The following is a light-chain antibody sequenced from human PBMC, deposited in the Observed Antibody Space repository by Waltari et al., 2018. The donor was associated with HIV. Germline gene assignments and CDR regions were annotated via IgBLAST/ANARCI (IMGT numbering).Light chain of an antibody. J-gene: IGKJ4*01. CDR1: QHVDKY. CDR2: TAS. V-gene: IGKV1-39*01. Sequence: DIHITQSPSSLSASIGDRVTITCRTSQHVDKYLNWYQQRPGQAPRLLVFTASTLHTGVPSRFTATGSGTTFSLAIASLQPDDIATYYCQQTFTLPLTFGGGTKLEI. CDR3: QQTFTLPLT.